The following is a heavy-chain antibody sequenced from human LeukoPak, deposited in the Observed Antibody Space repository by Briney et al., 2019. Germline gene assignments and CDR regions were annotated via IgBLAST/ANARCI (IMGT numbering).Heavy chain of an antibody. Sequence: PGGSLRLSCAASGFTFGSYWMSWVRQAPGKGLEWVANINLDGSLKYYVDSVKGRFTISRDNGKNSLYLQMNSLRAEDTAVYYCAGSLAYCGGDCRLGDYWGQGTLVTVSS. J-gene: IGHJ4*02. CDR2: INLDGSLK. D-gene: IGHD2-21*02. CDR3: AGSLAYCGGDCRLGDY. V-gene: IGHV3-7*02. CDR1: GFTFGSYW.